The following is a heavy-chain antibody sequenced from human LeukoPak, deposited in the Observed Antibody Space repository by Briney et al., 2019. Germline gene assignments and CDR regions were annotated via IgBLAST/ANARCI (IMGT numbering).Heavy chain of an antibody. CDR2: ISYDGSNK. Sequence: GGSLRLSCAASGFTFSSYGMHWVRQAPGKGLEWVAVISYDGSNKYYADSVKGRFTISRDNSKNTLYLQMNSLRAEDTAVYYCAKDRVKWLRLRGYLDYWSQGTLVTVSS. J-gene: IGHJ4*02. CDR1: GFTFSSYG. D-gene: IGHD5-12*01. V-gene: IGHV3-30*18. CDR3: AKDRVKWLRLRGYLDY.